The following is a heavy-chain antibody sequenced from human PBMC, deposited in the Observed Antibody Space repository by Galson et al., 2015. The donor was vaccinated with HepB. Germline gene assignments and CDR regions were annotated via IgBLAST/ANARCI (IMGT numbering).Heavy chain of an antibody. V-gene: IGHV3-30-3*01. D-gene: IGHD6-13*01. J-gene: IGHJ4*02. CDR2: ILDDGSEK. CDR1: GFIFSGFS. Sequence: SLRLSCAASGFIFSGFSMHWVRQAPGKGLEWVAVILDDGSEKFYSDHVKGRFTISRDNSKNTVSLQMNSLSSEDTAVYYCAREQAGSSWSGAFDYWGQGTWVTVSS. CDR3: AREQAGSSWSGAFDY.